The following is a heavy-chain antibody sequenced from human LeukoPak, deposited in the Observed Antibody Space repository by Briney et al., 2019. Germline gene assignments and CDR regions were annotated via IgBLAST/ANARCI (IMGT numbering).Heavy chain of an antibody. J-gene: IGHJ4*02. D-gene: IGHD3-10*01. CDR1: GLTFRTYW. CDR2: IKPDGSDE. Sequence: PGGSLRLSCAVSGLTFRTYWMTWVRQAPGKGLEWVANIKPDGSDENYVDSVKGRFTISRDNAKSSMFLQMNSLGAEDTAVYFCASGGHVYYLGPGTLVTVSS. CDR3: ASGGHVYY. V-gene: IGHV3-7*01.